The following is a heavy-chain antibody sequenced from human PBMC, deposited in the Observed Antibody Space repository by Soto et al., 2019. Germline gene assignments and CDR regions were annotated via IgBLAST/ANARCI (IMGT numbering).Heavy chain of an antibody. V-gene: IGHV1-69*02. Sequence: QVQLVQSGAEVKKPGSSVKVSCKASGGTFSSYTISWVRQAPGQGLEWMGRIIPILGIANYAQKFQGRVTITADKSTSTAYMELSSLRSEDTAVYYCACNCGSYIASYGMDGWGQGTTVTVSS. D-gene: IGHD1-26*01. CDR3: ACNCGSYIASYGMDG. CDR2: IIPILGIA. CDR1: GGTFSSYT. J-gene: IGHJ6*02.